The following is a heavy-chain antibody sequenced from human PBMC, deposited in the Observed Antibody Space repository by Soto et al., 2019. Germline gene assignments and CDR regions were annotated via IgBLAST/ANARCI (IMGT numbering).Heavy chain of an antibody. V-gene: IGHV4-59*01. J-gene: IGHJ5*01. CDR3: GRVVEGATRHTDPDS. Sequence: SETLSLTCAVSGDSINNSYWSWIRQPPGKRLEWIGNIYYTGTTTYNPSLESRVTMSVDTSKNQFSLKLNSVDAADTAVYYCGRVVEGATRHTDPDSWGQGMLVTVPQ. D-gene: IGHD2-21*01. CDR2: IYYTGTT. CDR1: GDSINNSY.